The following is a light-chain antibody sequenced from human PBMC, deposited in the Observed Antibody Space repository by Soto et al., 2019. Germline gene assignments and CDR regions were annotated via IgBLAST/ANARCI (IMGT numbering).Light chain of an antibody. CDR3: AAWDDSLSGVV. J-gene: IGLJ2*01. CDR2: RNN. V-gene: IGLV1-47*01. Sequence: QSVLTQPPSASGTPGQRVTISCSGSSSNIGSNYVYWYQQLPGTAPKLLIYRNNQRHSGVPDRFSGSKSRTSASLAISGLRSEDEADYYCAAWDDSLSGVVFGGGTKLTVL. CDR1: SSNIGSNY.